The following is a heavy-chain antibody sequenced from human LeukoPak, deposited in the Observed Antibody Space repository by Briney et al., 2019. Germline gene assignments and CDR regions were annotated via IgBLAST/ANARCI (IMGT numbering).Heavy chain of an antibody. CDR2: IYYSGST. V-gene: IGHV4-39*07. CDR1: GCSISSSSYY. J-gene: IGHJ5*02. CDR3: ARDARRVDP. Sequence: PSKTLSLTCTVSGCSISSSSYYWGWIRQPPGKGLEWIGSIYYSGSTYYNPSLKSRVTISVDTSKNQFSLKLSSVTAADTAVYYCARDARRVDPWGQGTLVTVSS.